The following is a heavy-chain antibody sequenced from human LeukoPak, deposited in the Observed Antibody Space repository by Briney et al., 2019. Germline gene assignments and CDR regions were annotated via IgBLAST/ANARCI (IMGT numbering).Heavy chain of an antibody. CDR1: GFTVSSSY. CDR2: IYSGGAT. Sequence: GGSLRLSCAAPGFTVSSSYMSWVRQAPGKGLEWVSVIYSGGATHYADSVKGRFTISRGNSKNTLYLQMNSLRAEDTAVYYCAKDQHYVYVCGFEYWGQGTLVTVSS. D-gene: IGHD3-16*01. J-gene: IGHJ4*02. V-gene: IGHV3-53*01. CDR3: AKDQHYVYVCGFEY.